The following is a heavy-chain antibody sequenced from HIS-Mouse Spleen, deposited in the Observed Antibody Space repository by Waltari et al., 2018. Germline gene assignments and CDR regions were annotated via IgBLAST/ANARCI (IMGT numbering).Heavy chain of an antibody. J-gene: IGHJ5*02. D-gene: IGHD3-3*01. CDR2: IYYSGST. CDR3: ARSPYYDFWSVYSDNWFDP. CDR1: GGSISSGGYY. V-gene: IGHV4-31*03. Sequence: QVQLQESGPGLVKPSQTLSLTCTVSGGSISSGGYYWSWIRQHPGKGLEWIGYIYYSGSTSYNPSLKGRVTISVDTSKSQFSLKLSSVTAADTAVYYCARSPYYDFWSVYSDNWFDPWGQGTLVTVSS.